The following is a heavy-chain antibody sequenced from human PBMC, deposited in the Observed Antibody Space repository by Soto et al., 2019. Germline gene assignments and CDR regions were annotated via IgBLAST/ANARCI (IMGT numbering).Heavy chain of an antibody. J-gene: IGHJ6*02. Sequence: QVHLVQSGAEVRKPGASVKVSCKTSGYTFTGYYVHWVRQAPGQGLEWMGWINPNSGGTKFAQNFQGRVTMTRDTSISTAFMDLSRLRSDDTAVYHCARAGIAAAGSGEYAMDVWGQGTTVTVSS. D-gene: IGHD6-13*01. CDR1: GYTFTGYY. CDR3: ARAGIAAAGSGEYAMDV. V-gene: IGHV1-2*02. CDR2: INPNSGGT.